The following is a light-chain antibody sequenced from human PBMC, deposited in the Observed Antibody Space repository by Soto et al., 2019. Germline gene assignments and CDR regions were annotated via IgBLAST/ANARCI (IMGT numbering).Light chain of an antibody. V-gene: IGKV3-20*01. Sequence: EIVLTQSPGTLSLSPGERATLSCRASQSVSSNYLAWYQQKPGQAPRLLIYGASNRATGIPDRFSGSGSGTDFTLTVSRLEPEDFAVYYCQHYGSSPLTFGGGTKVEIK. CDR2: GAS. J-gene: IGKJ4*01. CDR1: QSVSSNY. CDR3: QHYGSSPLT.